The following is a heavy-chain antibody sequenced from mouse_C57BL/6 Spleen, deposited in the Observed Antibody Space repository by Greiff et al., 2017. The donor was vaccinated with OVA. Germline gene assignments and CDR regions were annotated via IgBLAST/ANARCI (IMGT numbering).Heavy chain of an antibody. CDR1: GYTFTDYE. V-gene: IGHV1-15*01. D-gene: IGHD2-12*01. CDR2: IDPETGGN. J-gene: IGHJ4*01. Sequence: VQVVESGAELVRPGASVTLSCKASGYTFTDYEMHWVKQTPVHGLEWIGAIDPETGGNAYNQKFKGKAILTADKSSSTAYMELRSLTSEDSAVYYCTRGAYYSAMDYWGQGTSVTVSS. CDR3: TRGAYYSAMDY.